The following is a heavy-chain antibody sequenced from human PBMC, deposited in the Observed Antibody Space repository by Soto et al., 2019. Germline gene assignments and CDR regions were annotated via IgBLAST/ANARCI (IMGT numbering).Heavy chain of an antibody. CDR2: ISSSSSTI. Sequence: GGSLRLSCAASGFTFSSYSMNWVRQAPGKGLEWVSYISSSSSTIYYADSVKGRFPISRDNAKNSLYLQMNSLRAEDTAVYYCARDTEVVVPAATLVAFDIWGQGTMVTVSS. CDR3: ARDTEVVVPAATLVAFDI. V-gene: IGHV3-48*01. J-gene: IGHJ3*02. CDR1: GFTFSSYS. D-gene: IGHD2-2*01.